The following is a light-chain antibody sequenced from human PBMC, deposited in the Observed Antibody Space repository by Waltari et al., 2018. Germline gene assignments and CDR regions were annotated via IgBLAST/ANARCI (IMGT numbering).Light chain of an antibody. CDR1: QRVSTNY. CDR2: GAS. Sequence: EMVLTQSPGTLSLSPGERATLSCRASQRVSTNYLAWYQHKPGQAPRLLMYGASNRATGIPDRFSGSGSGTDFTLTISRLEPEDFAVYYCQQYGTSPWTFGQGTKVEIK. J-gene: IGKJ1*01. V-gene: IGKV3-20*01. CDR3: QQYGTSPWT.